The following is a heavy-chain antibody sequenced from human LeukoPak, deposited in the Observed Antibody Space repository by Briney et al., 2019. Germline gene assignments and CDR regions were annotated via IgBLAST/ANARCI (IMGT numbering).Heavy chain of an antibody. CDR2: FDPEDGET. D-gene: IGHD3-9*01. CDR3: ATGGYFDWLLLAD. J-gene: IGHJ4*02. Sequence: ASVKVSCKVSGYTLTELSMHWVRRAPGKGLECMGGFDPEDGETIYAQKFQGRVTMTEDTSTDTAYMELSSLRSEDTAVYYCATGGYFDWLLLADWGQGTLVTVSS. CDR1: GYTLTELS. V-gene: IGHV1-24*01.